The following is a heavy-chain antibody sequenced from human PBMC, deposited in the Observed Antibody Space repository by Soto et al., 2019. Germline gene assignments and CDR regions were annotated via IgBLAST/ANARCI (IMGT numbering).Heavy chain of an antibody. D-gene: IGHD2-15*01. Sequence: QVQLQESGPGLVKPSQTLSLTCTVSGGSISSGDYYWSWIRQPPGKGLEWIGYIYYSGSTYYNPSLKSRVTISVDTSKNQFSLKLRSVTAADTAVYYCASGPIILRVDYYYGMDVWGQGTTVTVSS. CDR1: GGSISSGDYY. CDR3: ASGPIILRVDYYYGMDV. CDR2: IYYSGST. J-gene: IGHJ6*02. V-gene: IGHV4-30-4*01.